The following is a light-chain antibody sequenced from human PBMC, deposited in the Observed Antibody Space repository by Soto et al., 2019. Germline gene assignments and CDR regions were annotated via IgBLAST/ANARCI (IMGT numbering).Light chain of an antibody. V-gene: IGKV3-15*01. CDR2: GAS. CDR1: ERVSTN. Sequence: VVMTQSPATLSVSAGERATLSCRASERVSTNLAWYQQRPGQAPRLLIYGASNRATGIPARFSGSGSGTEFTLTISSLQSEDIAVYYCQQYHNWWTFGQGTKVEIK. CDR3: QQYHNWWT. J-gene: IGKJ1*01.